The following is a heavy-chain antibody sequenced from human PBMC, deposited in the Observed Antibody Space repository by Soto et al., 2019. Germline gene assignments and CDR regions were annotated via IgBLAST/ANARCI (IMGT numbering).Heavy chain of an antibody. J-gene: IGHJ4*02. CDR3: ERPTYGYNYGDD. CDR1: GYSISSGYY. CDR2: IYHSGRT. V-gene: IGHV4-38-2*01. Sequence: SETLSLTCAVSGYSISSGYYWGWIRQPPGKALEWIGSIYHSGRTYYNPSLKSRVTISVDPSKNQFSLKLRSVTAADTAVYYCERPTYGYNYGDDWGQGILVTV. D-gene: IGHD3-16*02.